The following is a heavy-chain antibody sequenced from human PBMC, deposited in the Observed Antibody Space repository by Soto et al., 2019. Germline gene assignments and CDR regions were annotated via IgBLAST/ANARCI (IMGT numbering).Heavy chain of an antibody. CDR3: ARKISGWHAFDI. V-gene: IGHV3-74*01. Sequence: EVQLVESGGGLVQPGGSLRLSCAASGFTFSSYWMHWVRQAPGRGLVWVSRINSDGSSTDYADSVKGRFTISRDNGKNTLYLQMNSLRAEDTAVYYCARKISGWHAFDIWGQGTMVTVSS. D-gene: IGHD6-19*01. CDR2: INSDGSST. CDR1: GFTFSSYW. J-gene: IGHJ3*02.